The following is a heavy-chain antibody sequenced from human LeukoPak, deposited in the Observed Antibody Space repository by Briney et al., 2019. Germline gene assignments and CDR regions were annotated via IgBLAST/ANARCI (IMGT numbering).Heavy chain of an antibody. D-gene: IGHD2-15*01. Sequence: ASVTVSCKASGGTFSSYAISWVRQAPGQGVEWMGGIIPIFGTANYAQKFQGRVTITADESTSTAYMELSSLRSEDTAVYYCARDRECTGGSCYQSDYWGQGTLVTVSS. CDR3: ARDRECTGGSCYQSDY. CDR1: GGTFSSYA. V-gene: IGHV1-69*13. CDR2: IIPIFGTA. J-gene: IGHJ4*02.